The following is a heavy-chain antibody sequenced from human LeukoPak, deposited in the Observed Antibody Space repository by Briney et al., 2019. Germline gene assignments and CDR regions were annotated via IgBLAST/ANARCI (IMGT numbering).Heavy chain of an antibody. CDR1: GFSFSSYA. Sequence: GGSLRLSCATSGFSFSSYAMSWVRQAPGKGLEWVSAMSSSDDGRYYAASVRGRFTISRDTSRSTLYLQMNSLRAEDAAVYYCAADYDYVWGSYRYLVYWGQGTLVTVSS. V-gene: IGHV3-23*01. J-gene: IGHJ4*02. CDR2: MSSSDDGR. CDR3: AADYDYVWGSYRYLVY. D-gene: IGHD3-16*02.